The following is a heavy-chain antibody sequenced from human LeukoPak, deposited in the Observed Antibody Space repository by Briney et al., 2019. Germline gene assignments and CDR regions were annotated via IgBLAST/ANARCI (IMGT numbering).Heavy chain of an antibody. J-gene: IGHJ5*02. Sequence: SLRLSCAASGFTFDDYAMHWVRQAPGKGLEWVSGISWNSGSIGYADSVKGRFTISRDNAKNSLYLQMNSLRAEDTALYYCAKDAYGDLPGGYNWFDPWGQGTLVTVSS. CDR2: ISWNSGSI. CDR1: GFTFDDYA. CDR3: AKDAYGDLPGGYNWFDP. D-gene: IGHD4-17*01. V-gene: IGHV3-9*01.